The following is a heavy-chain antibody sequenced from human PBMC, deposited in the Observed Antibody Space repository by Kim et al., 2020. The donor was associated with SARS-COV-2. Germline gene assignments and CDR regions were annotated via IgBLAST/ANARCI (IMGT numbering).Heavy chain of an antibody. Sequence: GGSLRLSCAASGFTFSSYAMSWVRQAPGKGLEWVSAISGSGGSTYYADSVKGRFTISRDNSKNTLYLQMNSLRAEDTAVYYCAKGGVGAGRTVTTSRWGNYYYYGMDVWGQGTTVTVSS. D-gene: IGHD4-4*01. CDR1: GFTFSSYA. V-gene: IGHV3-23*01. J-gene: IGHJ6*02. CDR3: AKGGVGAGRTVTTSRWGNYYYYGMDV. CDR2: ISGSGGST.